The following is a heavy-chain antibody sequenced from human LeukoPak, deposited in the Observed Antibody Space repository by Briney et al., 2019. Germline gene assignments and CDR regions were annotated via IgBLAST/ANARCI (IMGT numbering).Heavy chain of an antibody. CDR3: AKDSGIAVPAGGWFDP. J-gene: IGHJ5*02. CDR1: GFSFSAYG. CDR2: MSYAGTNE. V-gene: IGHV3-30*18. Sequence: GRSLRLSCAASGFSFSAYGMHWVRQAPGKGLEWVAIMSYAGTNEYYADSVKGRFTISRDNSKNMLYLQMNSLRVEDTAVYFCAKDSGIAVPAGGWFDPWGQGILVTVSS. D-gene: IGHD6-19*01.